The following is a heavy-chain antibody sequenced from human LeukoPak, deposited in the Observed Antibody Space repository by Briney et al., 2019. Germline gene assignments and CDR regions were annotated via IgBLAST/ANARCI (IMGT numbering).Heavy chain of an antibody. D-gene: IGHD2-2*02. CDR2: ISGSDGST. V-gene: IGHV3-23*01. CDR1: GFTFSSYA. CDR3: AKGRSGSSTSCYNY. Sequence: GGSLRLSCAASGFTFSSYAMSWVRQAPGKGLEWVSAISGSDGSTYYADSVKGRFTISRDNSKNTLYLQMNSLRAEDTAIYYCAKGRSGSSTSCYNYWGQGTLVTVSS. J-gene: IGHJ4*02.